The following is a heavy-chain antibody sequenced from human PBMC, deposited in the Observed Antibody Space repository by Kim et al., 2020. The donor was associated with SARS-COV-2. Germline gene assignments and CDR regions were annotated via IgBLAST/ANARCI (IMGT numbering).Heavy chain of an antibody. CDR2: ISSSSSYI. D-gene: IGHD2-2*01. V-gene: IGHV3-21*01. J-gene: IGHJ6*02. CDR3: ARDSDQYYYYGMDV. Sequence: GGSLRLSCAASGFTFSSYSMNWVRQAPGKGLEWVSSISSSSSYIYYADSVKGRFTISRDNAKNSLYLQMNSLRAEDTAVYYCARDSDQYYYYGMDVWGQGTTVTVSS. CDR1: GFTFSSYS.